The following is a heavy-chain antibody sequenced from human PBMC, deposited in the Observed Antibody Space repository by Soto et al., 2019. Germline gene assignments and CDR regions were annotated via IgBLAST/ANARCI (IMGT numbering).Heavy chain of an antibody. CDR2: IYPGDSDT. CDR1: GYSFTRYW. Sequence: GESLKFPCNGSGYSFTRYWIGWVRQMNGKDLEWMGIIYPGDSDTRYSPSFQGQDTISADKSISTAYLQWSSLKSPDTAIYYCARQGIASSTDAFESWGQGTMVTVSS. D-gene: IGHD6-13*01. V-gene: IGHV5-51*01. J-gene: IGHJ3*02. CDR3: ARQGIASSTDAFES.